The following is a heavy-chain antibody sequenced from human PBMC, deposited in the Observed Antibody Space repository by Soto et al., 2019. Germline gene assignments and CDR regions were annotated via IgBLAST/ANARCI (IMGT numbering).Heavy chain of an antibody. Sequence: EVQLLESGGDLVQPGGSLRLSCAASGFTFSSYVMSWVRQAPGKGLEWVSAISGSGGHTYYADFVKGRFTISRDNSKNTLYLQMYSLRAEDTAVYYCAKDDASDARGYSDSWGQGALVTVSS. D-gene: IGHD3-22*01. CDR2: ISGSGGHT. J-gene: IGHJ4*02. CDR3: AKDDASDARGYSDS. CDR1: GFTFSSYV. V-gene: IGHV3-23*01.